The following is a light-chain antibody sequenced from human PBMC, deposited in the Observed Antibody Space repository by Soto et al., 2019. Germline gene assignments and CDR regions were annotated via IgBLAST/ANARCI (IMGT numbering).Light chain of an antibody. V-gene: IGKV2-30*01. J-gene: IGKJ1*01. CDR2: KVS. Sequence: DPVMTQSPLSLSVPLGQSASISCRSSQSLLYSDGDTYLNWYHQRPGQSPRRLIHKVSQRDSGVPDRISGSGSGTDFTLEISRVEAEDVGVYYCLQATNWPWTFGQGTKVDI. CDR1: QSLLYSDGDTY. CDR3: LQATNWPWT.